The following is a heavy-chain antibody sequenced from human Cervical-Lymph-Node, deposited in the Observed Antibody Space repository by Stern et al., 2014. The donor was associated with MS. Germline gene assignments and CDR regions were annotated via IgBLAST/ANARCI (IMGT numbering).Heavy chain of an antibody. V-gene: IGHV1-2*02. CDR2: INPNSGGS. D-gene: IGHD2-2*01. Sequence: QLVESGAEVKKPGASVKVSCKASGYTFSDYYVHWVRQAPGQGLEWMGWINPNSGGSRCAQKFQDRVTMTRDTSISTAYMEISSLESDDTAVYYCARDPYCSSASCYWFDPWGQGTLVTVSS. CDR3: ARDPYCSSASCYWFDP. J-gene: IGHJ5*02. CDR1: GYTFSDYY.